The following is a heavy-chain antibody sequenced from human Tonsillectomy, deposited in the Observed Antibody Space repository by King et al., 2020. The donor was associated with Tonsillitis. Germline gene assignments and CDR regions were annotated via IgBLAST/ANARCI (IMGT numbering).Heavy chain of an antibody. CDR2: VFYSGDA. CDR1: GGSIITTDYY. V-gene: IGHV4-39*07. Sequence: QLQESGPGLVKPSETLSLTCTVSGGSIITTDYYWGWMRQPPGKGLEWIGSVFYSGDAYYNPSLESRVTMSADTSKSQFSLNLSPVTAADTAVYYCASQGGPGYDFLACYPIDFWGQGTLVSVSS. CDR3: ASQGGPGYDFLACYPIDF. D-gene: IGHD3-9*01. J-gene: IGHJ4*02.